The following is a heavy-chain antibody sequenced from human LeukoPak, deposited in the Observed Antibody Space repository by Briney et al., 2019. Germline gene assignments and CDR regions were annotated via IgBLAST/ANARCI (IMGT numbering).Heavy chain of an antibody. D-gene: IGHD3-16*01. J-gene: IGHJ6*02. V-gene: IGHV1-8*01. Sequence: GASVKVSCKASGYTFTSYDINWVRQATGQGLEWMGWMNPNSGNTGYAQKFQGRGTMTRNTSITTAYMELSSLRSEDRAVYYCARVMSDGMDVWGQGTTVTVSS. CDR3: ARVMSDGMDV. CDR2: MNPNSGNT. CDR1: GYTFTSYD.